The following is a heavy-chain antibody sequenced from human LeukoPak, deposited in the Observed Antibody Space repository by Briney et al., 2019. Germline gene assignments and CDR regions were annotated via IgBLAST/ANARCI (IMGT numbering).Heavy chain of an antibody. J-gene: IGHJ6*02. V-gene: IGHV1-18*01. Sequence: ASVKVSCKASGYTFTSYGISWVRQAPGQGLEWMGWISAYNGNTNYAQKLQGRVTMTTDTSTSTAYMELRSLRSDDTAVYYCAREVVPAAIAYYYYYYGMDVWGQGTTVTVSS. CDR1: GYTFTSYG. CDR3: AREVVPAAIAYYYYYYGMDV. D-gene: IGHD2-2*02. CDR2: ISAYNGNT.